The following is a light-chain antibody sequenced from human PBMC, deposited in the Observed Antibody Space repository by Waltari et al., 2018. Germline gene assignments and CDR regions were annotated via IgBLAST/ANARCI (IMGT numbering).Light chain of an antibody. CDR3: QQYYSVPLT. CDR2: DAS. Sequence: DIQMTQSPSTVSASLGDRVTITCRASQNLNTFLSWYQQKPGAVPNLLIYDASTLERGVPSRFSGSGSGTHFTLTISGLQPDDFATYYCQQYYSVPLTFGQGTKVGIK. J-gene: IGKJ1*01. CDR1: QNLNTF. V-gene: IGKV1-5*01.